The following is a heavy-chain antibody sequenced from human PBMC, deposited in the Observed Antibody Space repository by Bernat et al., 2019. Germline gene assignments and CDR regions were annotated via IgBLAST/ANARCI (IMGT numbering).Heavy chain of an antibody. CDR2: IDRDGGHT. V-gene: IGHV3-74*01. J-gene: IGHJ4*02. CDR3: AKWTDRSGCWWSSDY. Sequence: EVQLVETGGGLVQPGGSLRLSCAASGFTLSTSWMHWVRQAPGKGLEWVSGIDRDGGHTYYAGSVKGRFTISRDNSKNTLYLQMNSLRAEDTAVYYCAKWTDRSGCWWSSDYWGQGSLVTVSS. CDR1: GFTLSTSW. D-gene: IGHD3-3*01.